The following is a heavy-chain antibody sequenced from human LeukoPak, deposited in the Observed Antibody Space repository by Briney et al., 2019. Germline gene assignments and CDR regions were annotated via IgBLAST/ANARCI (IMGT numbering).Heavy chain of an antibody. J-gene: IGHJ4*02. CDR3: TREDGYSSPYSLDY. V-gene: IGHV3-49*04. Sequence: PGGSLRLSCKGSGFTFRDHAMSWVRQAPGKGLEWVGFIRSKAYGGTAEYAASVRGRFIISRDDSKSIVYLQMNSLKTEDTAVYYCTREDGYSSPYSLDYWGQGTLVTVSS. CDR2: IRSKAYGGTA. CDR1: GFTFRDHA. D-gene: IGHD5-24*01.